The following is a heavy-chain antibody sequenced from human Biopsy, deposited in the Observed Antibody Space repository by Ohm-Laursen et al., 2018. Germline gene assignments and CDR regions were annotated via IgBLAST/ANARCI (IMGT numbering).Heavy chain of an antibody. J-gene: IGHJ3*02. Sequence: RSLRLSCAATGFTFDDYAMHWVRQAPGKGLEWVSSISWQSATRNYADSVKGRFAISRDNAKKSLYLEVDSLRDEDTALYYCVKDKDFRDAFHIWGHGAMVTVSS. V-gene: IGHV3-9*01. CDR3: VKDKDFRDAFHI. D-gene: IGHD3-3*01. CDR2: ISWQSATR. CDR1: GFTFDDYA.